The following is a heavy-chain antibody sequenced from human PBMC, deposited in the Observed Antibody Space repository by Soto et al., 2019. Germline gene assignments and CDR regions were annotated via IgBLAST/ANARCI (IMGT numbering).Heavy chain of an antibody. CDR1: GVSISSYY. V-gene: IGHV4-59*01. CDR2: IYYSGST. Sequence: TSDTLSLTCTVSGVSISSYYWRWIRQPPGKGLEWIGYIYYSGSTNYNPSLKSRVTISVDTSKNQFSLKLSSVTAADTAVYYCARATYYYDSSGYYYPSLFDYWGQGTLVTVS. CDR3: ARATYYYDSSGYYYPSLFDY. J-gene: IGHJ4*02. D-gene: IGHD3-22*01.